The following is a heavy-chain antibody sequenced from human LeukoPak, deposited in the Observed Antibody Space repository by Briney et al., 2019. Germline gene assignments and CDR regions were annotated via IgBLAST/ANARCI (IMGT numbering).Heavy chain of an antibody. V-gene: IGHV3-30*03. CDR1: GFTFSSYG. D-gene: IGHD1-26*01. CDR3: ALSLVGATRIDY. Sequence: PGGSLRLSCAASGFTFSSYGMHWVRQAPGKGLEWVAVISYDGSNKYYADSVKGRFTISRDNSKNTLYLQMNSLRAEDTAVYYCALSLVGATRIDYWGQGTLVTVSS. CDR2: ISYDGSNK. J-gene: IGHJ4*02.